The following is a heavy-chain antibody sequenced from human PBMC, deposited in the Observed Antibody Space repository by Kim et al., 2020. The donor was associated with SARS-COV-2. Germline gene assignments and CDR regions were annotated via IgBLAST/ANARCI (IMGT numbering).Heavy chain of an antibody. J-gene: IGHJ5*02. D-gene: IGHD2-2*01. CDR2: FDPEAGET. V-gene: IGHV1-24*01. CDR1: GYNLTELS. Sequence: ASVKVSCKVSGYNLTELSMHWVRQAPGKGLEWMGGFDPEAGETLYAQKFQGRVTMTGDTSTDTAYMELSSLRSEDTAVYYFATSCSITICHWFDPWGQGTLVTVSS. CDR3: ATSCSITICHWFDP.